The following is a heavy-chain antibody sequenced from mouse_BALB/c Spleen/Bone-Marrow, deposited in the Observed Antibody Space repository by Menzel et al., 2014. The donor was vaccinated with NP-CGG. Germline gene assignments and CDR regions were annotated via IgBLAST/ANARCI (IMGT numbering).Heavy chain of an antibody. D-gene: IGHD1-1*01. CDR3: ARDRNYGSSWYFDV. CDR1: GFTFTDYY. Sequence: EVQLVESGGGLVQPGGSLRLSCATSGFTFTDYYMSWVRQPPGKALEWLGFIRNKANGYTTEYSASVKGRFTISRDNSQIILYLQMNTLRAEDSATYYCARDRNYGSSWYFDVWGAGTTVTVSS. J-gene: IGHJ1*01. V-gene: IGHV7-3*02. CDR2: IRNKANGYTT.